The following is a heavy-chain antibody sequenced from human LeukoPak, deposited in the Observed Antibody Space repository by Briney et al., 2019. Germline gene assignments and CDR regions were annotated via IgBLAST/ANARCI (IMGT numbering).Heavy chain of an antibody. CDR2: IRSKVYGGTT. D-gene: IGHD3-3*01. V-gene: IGHV3-49*04. Sequence: GRSLRLSCTASGFTFGDYAMSLVRQAPGKGLEWVGFIRSKVYGGTTEYAASVKGRFTISRDDSKSIAYLQMNSLKTEDTAVYYCTRNLVLRFLIDYWGQGTLVTVSS. CDR1: GFTFGDYA. J-gene: IGHJ4*02. CDR3: TRNLVLRFLIDY.